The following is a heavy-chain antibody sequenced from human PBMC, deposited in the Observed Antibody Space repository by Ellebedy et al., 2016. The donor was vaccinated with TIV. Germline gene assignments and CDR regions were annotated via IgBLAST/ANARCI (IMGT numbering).Heavy chain of an antibody. CDR3: ARPRYDYYDSSGYMYYFDY. Sequence: GGSLRLXXAASGFTFSSYAMSWVRQAPGKGLEWVSAISGSGGSTYYADSVKGRFTISRDNAKNSLYLQMNSLRAEDTAVYYCARPRYDYYDSSGYMYYFDYWGQGTLVTVSS. CDR2: ISGSGGST. CDR1: GFTFSSYA. D-gene: IGHD3-22*01. V-gene: IGHV3-23*01. J-gene: IGHJ4*02.